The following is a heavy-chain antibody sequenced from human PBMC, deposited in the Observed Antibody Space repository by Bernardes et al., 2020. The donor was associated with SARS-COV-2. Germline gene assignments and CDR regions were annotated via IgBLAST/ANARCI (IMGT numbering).Heavy chain of an antibody. CDR3: AKDIDILTGFPFDY. D-gene: IGHD3-9*01. J-gene: IGHJ4*02. V-gene: IGHV3-30*18. Sequence: GGSLRLSCAASGFTFSSYGMHWVRQAPGKGLEWVAVISYDGSNKYYADSVKGRFTISRDNSKNTLHLQMNSLRAEDTAVYYCAKDIDILTGFPFDYWGQGTLVTVSS. CDR2: ISYDGSNK. CDR1: GFTFSSYG.